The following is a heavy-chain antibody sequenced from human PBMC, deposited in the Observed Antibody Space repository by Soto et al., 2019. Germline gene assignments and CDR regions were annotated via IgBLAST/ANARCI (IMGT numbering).Heavy chain of an antibody. Sequence: QVPLVQSGAEVKKPGASVQVSCKASGYTFTSYDINWVRQATGQGIEWMGWMNPNSGNTGYAQKFQGRVTMTSNTSISTSYMELSSLRSEDTAVYYCAGGSGGYCSGGSCALHYWGQGTLVTVSS. CDR3: AGGSGGYCSGGSCALHY. CDR1: GYTFTSYD. CDR2: MNPNSGNT. J-gene: IGHJ4*02. D-gene: IGHD2-15*01. V-gene: IGHV1-8*01.